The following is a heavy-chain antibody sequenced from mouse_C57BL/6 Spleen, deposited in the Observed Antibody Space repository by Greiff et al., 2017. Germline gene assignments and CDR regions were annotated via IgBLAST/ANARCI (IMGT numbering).Heavy chain of an antibody. CDR3: ASIYGYDGPYYAMDY. D-gene: IGHD2-2*01. Sequence: EVQLQESGPELVKPGASVKMSCKASGYTFTDYNMHWVKQSHGKSLEWIGYINPNNGGTSYNQKFKGKATLTVNKSSSTAYMELRSLTSEDSAVYYCASIYGYDGPYYAMDYWGQGTSVTVSS. J-gene: IGHJ4*01. CDR2: INPNNGGT. V-gene: IGHV1-22*01. CDR1: GYTFTDYN.